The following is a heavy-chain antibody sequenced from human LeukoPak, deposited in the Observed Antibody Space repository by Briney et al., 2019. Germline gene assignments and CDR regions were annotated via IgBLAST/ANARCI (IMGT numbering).Heavy chain of an antibody. J-gene: IGHJ4*01. D-gene: IGHD3-22*01. CDR2: INHSGST. Sequence: SETLSLTCAGYGGSFSGYYWSWIRQSPGKGLEWIGEINHSGSTVYTPSLKSRVTFSADTSKNQFSLRVTSVTAADTAVYFCARGTYYYDSAGHFTRVPLDYWGHGTLVTVSS. V-gene: IGHV4-34*01. CDR3: ARGTYYYDSAGHFTRVPLDY. CDR1: GGSFSGYY.